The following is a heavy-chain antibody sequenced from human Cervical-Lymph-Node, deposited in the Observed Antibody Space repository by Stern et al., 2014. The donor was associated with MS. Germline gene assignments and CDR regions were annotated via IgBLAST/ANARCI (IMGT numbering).Heavy chain of an antibody. V-gene: IGHV5-51*01. CDR2: IYPDDSDI. Sequence: EVQLVESGAEVKKPGESLKISCKGSGYTFTNNWIAWVRQMPGKGLEWMGIIYPDDSDIRYSPSLQGQATITAAKSISTSYLQLSSLKAADSAVYYWARHPPRRKWDDPNYGMDVWGQGTTVTVSS. CDR1: GYTFTNNW. J-gene: IGHJ6*02. CDR3: ARHPPRRKWDDPNYGMDV. D-gene: IGHD1-1*01.